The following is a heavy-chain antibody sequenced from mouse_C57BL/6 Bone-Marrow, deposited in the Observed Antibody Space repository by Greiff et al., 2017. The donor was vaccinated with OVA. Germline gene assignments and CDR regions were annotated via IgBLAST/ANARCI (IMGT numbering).Heavy chain of an antibody. J-gene: IGHJ1*03. CDR1: GVDFSSYW. Sequence: EADGVDFSSYWMSWVRRAPVKGLEWIGEINPDSSTINYAPSLKDKFIISRDNAKNTLYLQMSKVRSEDTALYYCARPGIYYDYSYWYFDVWGRGTTVTVSS. D-gene: IGHD2-4*01. CDR2: INPDSSTI. V-gene: IGHV4-1*01. CDR3: ARPGIYYDYSYWYFDV.